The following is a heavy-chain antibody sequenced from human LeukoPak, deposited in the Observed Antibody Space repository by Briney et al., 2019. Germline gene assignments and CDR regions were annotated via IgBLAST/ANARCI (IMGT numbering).Heavy chain of an antibody. CDR2: IYYSGST. Sequence: SETLSLTCTVSGGSISSYYWSWIRQSPGKGLEWIGSIYYSGSTYYNPSLKSRVTISVDTSKNQFSLKLTSVTATDTAVYYCARFSVSQAWFDPWGQGTLVTVSS. J-gene: IGHJ5*02. CDR1: GGSISSYY. CDR3: ARFSVSQAWFDP. V-gene: IGHV4-59*05. D-gene: IGHD3-3*01.